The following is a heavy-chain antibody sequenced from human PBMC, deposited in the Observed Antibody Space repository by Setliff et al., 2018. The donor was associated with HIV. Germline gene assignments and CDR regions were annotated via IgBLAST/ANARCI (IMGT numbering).Heavy chain of an antibody. CDR3: ARDRSSTGDYNEEHLFEY. Sequence: ASVKVSCKASGYTFTSYYMHWVRQAPGQGLEWMGIINPSGGGTSYAQKFQGRVTMTRDTSTSTAYMELRSLRSDDTAVYYCARDRSSTGDYNEEHLFEYWGQGTLVTVSS. D-gene: IGHD3-22*01. CDR2: INPSGGGT. J-gene: IGHJ4*02. V-gene: IGHV1-46*01. CDR1: GYTFTSYY.